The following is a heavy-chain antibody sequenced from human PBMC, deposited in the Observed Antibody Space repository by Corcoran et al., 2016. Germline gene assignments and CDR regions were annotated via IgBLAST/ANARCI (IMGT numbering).Heavy chain of an antibody. Sequence: QVQLVESGGGVVQPGRSLRLSCAASGFTFSSCGMHWVRQAPGKGLEWVAVIWYDGSNKYYADSVKGRVTISRDNSKNTVYLQMNSLRAEDTAVYYCARDRTYYSDYWGQGTLVTVSS. V-gene: IGHV3-33*01. CDR1: GFTFSSCG. CDR2: IWYDGSNK. D-gene: IGHD2-21*01. J-gene: IGHJ4*02. CDR3: ARDRTYYSDY.